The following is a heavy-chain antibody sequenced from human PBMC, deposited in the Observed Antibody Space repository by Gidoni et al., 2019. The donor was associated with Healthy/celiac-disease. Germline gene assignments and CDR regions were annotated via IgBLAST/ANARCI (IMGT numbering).Heavy chain of an antibody. CDR3: ARTQKKGWLRTPHDAFDI. D-gene: IGHD3-9*01. Sequence: QLQLQESGPGLVKPSETLSLTCTVSGGSISSSSYYWGWIRQPPGKGLEWIGSIYYSGSTYYHPSLKSRVTISVDTSKNQFSLKLSSVTAADTAVYYCARTQKKGWLRTPHDAFDIWGQGTMVTVSS. J-gene: IGHJ3*02. CDR2: IYYSGST. V-gene: IGHV4-39*01. CDR1: GGSISSSSYY.